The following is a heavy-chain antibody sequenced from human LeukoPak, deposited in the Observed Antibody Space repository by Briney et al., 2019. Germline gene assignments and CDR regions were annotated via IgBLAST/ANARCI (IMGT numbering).Heavy chain of an antibody. V-gene: IGHV4-39*01. J-gene: IGHJ4*02. Sequence: SETLSLTCTVSGASISRGTYYWGWIRQSPEKGLEWIGSIDSSGTTHYNSSLKSRIIISVDTSKNQVSLNLTSVTFADTAVYYCARHGYIQYWLYWGQGTQVIVSS. CDR1: GASISRGTYY. CDR2: IDSSGTT. CDR3: ARHGYIQYWLY. D-gene: IGHD5-18*01.